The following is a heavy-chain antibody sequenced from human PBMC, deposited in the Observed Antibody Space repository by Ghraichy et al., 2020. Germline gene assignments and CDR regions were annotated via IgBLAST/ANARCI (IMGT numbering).Heavy chain of an antibody. CDR3: ARDHAVLATNWFDA. Sequence: GGGEGWGSGGSRGGGGTTCADSVRGRCTISRDSAKNTLYLLMNSLRADDTAVYYCARDHAVLATNWFDAWGQGTLVTVSS. D-gene: IGHD6-19*01. J-gene: IGHJ5*02. V-gene: IGHV3-74*01. CDR2: GSRGGGGT.